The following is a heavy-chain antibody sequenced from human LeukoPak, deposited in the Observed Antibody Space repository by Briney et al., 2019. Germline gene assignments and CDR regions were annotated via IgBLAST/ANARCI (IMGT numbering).Heavy chain of an antibody. V-gene: IGHV4-59*08. Sequence: SETLSLTCTASGGSISSYYWSWVRQPPGKGLEWIGYIYYSGSTNYNPSLKSRVTISVDTSKNQFSLKLSSVTAADTAVYYCARIESYDILTGPVGFDPWGQGTLVTVSS. D-gene: IGHD3-9*01. J-gene: IGHJ5*02. CDR1: GGSISSYY. CDR2: IYYSGST. CDR3: ARIESYDILTGPVGFDP.